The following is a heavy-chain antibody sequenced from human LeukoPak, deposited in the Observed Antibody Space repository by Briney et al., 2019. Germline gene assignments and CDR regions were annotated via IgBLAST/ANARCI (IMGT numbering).Heavy chain of an antibody. D-gene: IGHD3-10*01. CDR3: ARVLKGNYYSGLGTYRWFDS. J-gene: IGHJ5*01. CDR1: GGTFSSYA. V-gene: IGHV1-69*06. Sequence: SVKVSCKASGGTFSSYAISWVRQAPGQGLEWMGGIIPIFGTPNYAQKFQGRVTITADKSTSTAYMELSSLRSEDTAVYYCARVLKGNYYSGLGTYRWFDSWGQGTLVTVSS. CDR2: IIPIFGTP.